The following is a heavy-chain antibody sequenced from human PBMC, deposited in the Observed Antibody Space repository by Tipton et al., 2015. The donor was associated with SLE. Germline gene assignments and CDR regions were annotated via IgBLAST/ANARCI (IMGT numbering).Heavy chain of an antibody. D-gene: IGHD6-19*01. J-gene: IGHJ5*02. V-gene: IGHV4-59*11. CDR1: GGSISSHY. CDR2: IYYSGST. CDR3: ARFKAVAGTIWFDP. Sequence: TLSLTCTVSGGSISSHYWSWIRQPPGKGLEWIGYIYYSGSTNYNPSLKSRVTISVDTSKNQFSLKLSPVTAADTAVYYCARFKAVAGTIWFDPWGQGTLVTVSS.